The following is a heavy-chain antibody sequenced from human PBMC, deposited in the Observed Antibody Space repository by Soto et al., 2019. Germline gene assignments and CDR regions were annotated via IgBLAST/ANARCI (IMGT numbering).Heavy chain of an antibody. V-gene: IGHV4-31*03. CDR1: GGSISSGGYY. D-gene: IGHD4-17*01. Sequence: QVQLQESGPGLVKPSQTLSLTCTVSGGSISSGGYYWSWTRQHPGKGLEWIGYIYYSGSTYYNPSLKSRVTISVDTSKNQFSLKLSSVTAADTAVYYCARGYGDYRAEYFQHWGQGTLVTVSS. CDR3: ARGYGDYRAEYFQH. J-gene: IGHJ1*01. CDR2: IYYSGST.